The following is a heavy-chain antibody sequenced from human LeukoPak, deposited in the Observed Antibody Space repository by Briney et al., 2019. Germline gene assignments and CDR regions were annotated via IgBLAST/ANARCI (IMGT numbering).Heavy chain of an antibody. CDR2: ITSSDNNI. CDR3: ARGSLYCSNGICSNKGGPSLY. J-gene: IGHJ4*02. Sequence: SGGSLRLSCAASGFTFSNYEMNWVRQAPGKGLEWVSYITSSDNNIYYADSVKGRFSISRDNAKNSLYLQMDSLRVEDTAVYYCARGSLYCSNGICSNKGGPSLYWGQGTLVTVSS. CDR1: GFTFSNYE. D-gene: IGHD2-8*01. V-gene: IGHV3-48*03.